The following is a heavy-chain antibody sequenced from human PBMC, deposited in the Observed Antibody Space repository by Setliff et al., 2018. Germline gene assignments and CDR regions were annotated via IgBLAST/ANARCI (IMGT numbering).Heavy chain of an antibody. J-gene: IGHJ4*02. D-gene: IGHD3-3*01. CDR2: ISAYTGNA. CDR3: ARAPRLEWILPTFDL. CDR1: DYPFLSYG. Sequence: ASVKVSCKASDYPFLSYGLSWVRQAPGQGLEWLGWISAYTGNADYAQNLQGRLTMTTDTSTNTAYMELRSLTSDDTAIYYCARAPRLEWILPTFDLWGQGTLVTSPQ. V-gene: IGHV1-18*01.